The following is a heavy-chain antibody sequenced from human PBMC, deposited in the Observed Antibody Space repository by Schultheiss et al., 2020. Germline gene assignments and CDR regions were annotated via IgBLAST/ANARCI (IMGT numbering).Heavy chain of an antibody. CDR3: TTGTWIQLWLADY. J-gene: IGHJ4*02. D-gene: IGHD5-18*01. CDR2: IKSKSDGGTT. Sequence: GESLKISCAASQFTFINACMSWVRRAPGKGLEWVGHIKSKSDGGTTDYAAPVKGRFTISRDDSKNTVFLQMNGLKTEDTGVYYCTTGTWIQLWLADYWGQGTLVTVSS. V-gene: IGHV3-15*01. CDR1: QFTFINAC.